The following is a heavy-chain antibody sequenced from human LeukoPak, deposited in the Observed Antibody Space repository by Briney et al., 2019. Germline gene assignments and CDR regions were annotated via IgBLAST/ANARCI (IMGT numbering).Heavy chain of an antibody. CDR3: SVAGTGGLDY. CDR1: GGSFSGYY. J-gene: IGHJ4*02. D-gene: IGHD6-19*01. V-gene: IGHV4-34*01. CDR2: INHSGST. Sequence: SETPSLTCAVYGGSFSGYYWSWIRQPPGKGLEWIGEINHSGSTNYNPSLKSRVTISVDTSKNQFSLKLSSVTAADTAVYYCSVAGTGGLDYWGQGTLVTVSS.